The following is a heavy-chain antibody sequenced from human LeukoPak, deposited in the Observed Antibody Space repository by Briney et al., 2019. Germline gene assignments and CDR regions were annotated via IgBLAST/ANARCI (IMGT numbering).Heavy chain of an antibody. D-gene: IGHD1-26*01. CDR2: ISSSSSTI. CDR1: GFTFSSYS. V-gene: IGHV3-48*04. Sequence: GGSLRLSCAASGFTFSSYSMNWVRQAPGKGLEWVSYISSSSSTIYYADSVKGRFTISRDNAKNSLYLQMNSLRAEDTAVYYCARAPPREWELLRSGGMDVWGQGTTVTVSS. CDR3: ARAPPREWELLRSGGMDV. J-gene: IGHJ6*02.